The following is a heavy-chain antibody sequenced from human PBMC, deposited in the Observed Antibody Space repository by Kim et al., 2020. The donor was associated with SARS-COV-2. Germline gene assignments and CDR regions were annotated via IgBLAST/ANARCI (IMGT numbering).Heavy chain of an antibody. CDR3: VKGIAAALGWYFDL. V-gene: IGHV3-64D*06. D-gene: IGHD6-13*01. J-gene: IGHJ2*01. Sequence: YYADYVKGRFTISRDNSKNTRYLQMSSLRAEDTAVYYCVKGIAAALGWYFDLWGRGTLVTVSS.